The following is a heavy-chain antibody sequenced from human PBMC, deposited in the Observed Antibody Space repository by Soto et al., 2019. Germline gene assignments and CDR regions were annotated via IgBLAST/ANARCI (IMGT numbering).Heavy chain of an antibody. CDR1: GFTFSRDA. D-gene: IGHD4-17*01. CDR2: ISGSGRST. V-gene: IGHV3-23*01. Sequence: PGGSLRLSCAASGFTFSRDAMHWVRQAPGKGLEWVSVISGSGRSTYYADSVKGRFTISRDNSKNTLYLQMNSLTAEDTAVYHCAKDQAVTSYDAWFVPWGQGTLVTVSS. CDR3: AKDQAVTSYDAWFVP. J-gene: IGHJ5*02.